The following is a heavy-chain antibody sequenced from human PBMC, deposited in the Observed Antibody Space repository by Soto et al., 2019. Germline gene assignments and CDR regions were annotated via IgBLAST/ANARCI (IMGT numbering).Heavy chain of an antibody. V-gene: IGHV5-51*01. CDR1: GYSFTSYW. D-gene: IGHD4-17*01. CDR2: IYPGYSDT. CDR3: ARHLTTVVVQTSSYYYYGMDV. J-gene: IGHJ6*02. Sequence: GESLKISCKGSGYSFTSYWIGWVRQMPGKGLEWMGIIYPGYSDTRYSPSFQGQVTISADKSISTAYLQWSSLKASDTAMYYCARHLTTVVVQTSSYYYYGMDVWGQGTTVTVSS.